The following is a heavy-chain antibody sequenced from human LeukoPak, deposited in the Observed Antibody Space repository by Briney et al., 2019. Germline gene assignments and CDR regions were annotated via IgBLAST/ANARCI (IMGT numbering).Heavy chain of an antibody. D-gene: IGHD6-13*01. CDR2: INPNSGGT. CDR1: GYTFTSYG. Sequence: ASVKVSCKASGYTFTSYGISWVRQAPGQGLEWMGWINPNSGGTNYAQKFQGRVTMTRDTSISTAYMELSRLRSDDTAVYYCARDRIAAAGIRSWFDPWGQGTLVTVSS. J-gene: IGHJ5*02. CDR3: ARDRIAAAGIRSWFDP. V-gene: IGHV1-2*02.